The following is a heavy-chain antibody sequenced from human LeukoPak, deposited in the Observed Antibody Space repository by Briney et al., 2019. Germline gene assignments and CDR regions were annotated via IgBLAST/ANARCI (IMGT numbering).Heavy chain of an antibody. J-gene: IGHJ4*02. V-gene: IGHV4-34*01. D-gene: IGHD6-19*01. CDR1: GGSFSGYY. Sequence: SETLSLTCAVYGGSFSGYYWSWIRQPPGKGLEWIEEINHSGSTNYNPSLKSRVTISVDTSKNQFSLKLSSVTAADTAVYYCARGGAPLPGYSSGWYGYWGQGTLVTVSS. CDR2: INHSGST. CDR3: ARGGAPLPGYSSGWYGY.